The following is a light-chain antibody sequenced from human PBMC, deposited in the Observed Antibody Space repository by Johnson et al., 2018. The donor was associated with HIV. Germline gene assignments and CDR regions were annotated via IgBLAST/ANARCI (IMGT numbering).Light chain of an antibody. V-gene: IGLV1-51*02. CDR2: ENN. J-gene: IGLJ1*01. CDR1: SSNIGNNY. CDR3: ATWDSSLSAYV. Sequence: HSVLTQPPSVSAAPGQKVTIACSGSSSNIGNNYVSWYQQLPGTAPKLLIYENNKRPSGIPDRFSASTSGSSATLGITGLQTGDEADYYCATWDSSLSAYVFGPGTKVTIL.